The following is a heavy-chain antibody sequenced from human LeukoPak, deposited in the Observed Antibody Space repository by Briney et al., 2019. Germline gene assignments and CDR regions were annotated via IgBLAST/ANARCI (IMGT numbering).Heavy chain of an antibody. Sequence: GGSLRLSCAASGFTFSNAWMSWVRQAPRKGLEWVGRIKSKTDGGTTDYAAPVKGRFTISRDDSKNTLYLQMNSLKTEDTAVYYCTTDGAYGGTFFDYWGQGTLVTVSS. V-gene: IGHV3-15*01. CDR3: TTDGAYGGTFFDY. CDR1: GFTFSNAW. CDR2: IKSKTDGGTT. D-gene: IGHD4-23*01. J-gene: IGHJ4*02.